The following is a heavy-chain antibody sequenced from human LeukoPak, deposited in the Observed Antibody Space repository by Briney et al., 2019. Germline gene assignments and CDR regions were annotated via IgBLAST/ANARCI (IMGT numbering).Heavy chain of an antibody. D-gene: IGHD6-13*01. J-gene: IGHJ4*02. CDR3: ARGFSSSWTEGRYFDN. CDR2: INHSGST. V-gene: IGHV4-34*01. Sequence: SETLSLTCAVYGGSFSGYYWSWIRQPPGKGLEWIGEINHSGSTNYNPSLKSRVTISVDTSKNQFSLKLSSVTAADTAVYYCARGFSSSWTEGRYFDNWGQGTLVTVSS. CDR1: GGSFSGYY.